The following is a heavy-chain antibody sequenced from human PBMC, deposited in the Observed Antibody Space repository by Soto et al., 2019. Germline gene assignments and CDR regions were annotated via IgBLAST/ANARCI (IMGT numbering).Heavy chain of an antibody. J-gene: IGHJ5*02. Sequence: QVQLQESGPGLVKPSETLSLTCSVCGGSFSSHYWSWIRQPPGKGLEWIGEINASGRPTYNPSLTSRITISVDTSKNQFSLNLTSVTAADTAVYYCARDSVGTGWFDPWGQGTLVTVSS. CDR1: GGSFSSHY. CDR3: ARDSVGTGWFDP. D-gene: IGHD3-10*01. CDR2: INASGRP. V-gene: IGHV4-34*10.